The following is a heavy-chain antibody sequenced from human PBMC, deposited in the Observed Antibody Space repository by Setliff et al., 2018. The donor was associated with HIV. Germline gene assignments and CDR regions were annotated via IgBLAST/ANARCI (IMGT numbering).Heavy chain of an antibody. J-gene: IGHJ4*02. Sequence: ASVKVSCKASGGTFDSYAISWVRQAPGQGLEWMGGIIPIFGTINYAQKFQGRVTITADESTSTAYMELRSLRSDDTAVYYCARDGSGSYHAPYYFDFWGQGTLVTVSS. CDR2: IIPIFGTI. V-gene: IGHV1-69*13. CDR3: ARDGSGSYHAPYYFDF. D-gene: IGHD1-26*01. CDR1: GGTFDSYA.